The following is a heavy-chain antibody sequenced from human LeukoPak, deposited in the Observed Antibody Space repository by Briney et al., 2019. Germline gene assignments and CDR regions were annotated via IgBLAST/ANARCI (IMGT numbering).Heavy chain of an antibody. D-gene: IGHD2-2*01. CDR1: GGSISSYY. CDR2: IYYSGST. CDR3: ARGSVVPAALDY. Sequence: SETLSLTCTVSGGSISSYYWSRIRQPPGKGLEWIGYIYYSGSTNYNPSLKSRVTISVDTSKNQFSLKLSSVTAADTAVYYCARGSVVPAALDYWGQGTLVTVSS. V-gene: IGHV4-59*08. J-gene: IGHJ4*02.